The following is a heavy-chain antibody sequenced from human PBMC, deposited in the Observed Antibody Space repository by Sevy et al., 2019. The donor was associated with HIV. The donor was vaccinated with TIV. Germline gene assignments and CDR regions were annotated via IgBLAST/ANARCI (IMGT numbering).Heavy chain of an antibody. CDR1: GGSISSSRHY. V-gene: IGHV4-39*01. Sequence: SETLSLTCNVSGGSISSSRHYWGWIRQSPGKSLEWIGSRFYSGGAYYNPSLQSRVTMSVDTSKNQFSLNVTSVTAADTAVYYCARHPLGNWFDLWGQGILVTVSS. CDR2: RFYSGGA. J-gene: IGHJ5*02. CDR3: ARHPLGNWFDL. D-gene: IGHD3-16*01.